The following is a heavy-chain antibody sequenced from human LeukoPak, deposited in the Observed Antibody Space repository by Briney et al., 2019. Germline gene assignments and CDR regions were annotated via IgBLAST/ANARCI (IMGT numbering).Heavy chain of an antibody. D-gene: IGHD6-25*01. CDR2: IYHTGST. J-gene: IGHJ4*02. CDR1: GGSISSYY. Sequence: SETLSLTCTVSGGSISSYYWSWIRQPPGKGLEWITNIYHTGSTNYNPSLSSRVTISIDTAKNQFSLKLTSVTAADTAVYYCARRGRNSSGWQDYLWGQGTLVTVSS. V-gene: IGHV4-59*01. CDR3: ARRGRNSSGWQDYL.